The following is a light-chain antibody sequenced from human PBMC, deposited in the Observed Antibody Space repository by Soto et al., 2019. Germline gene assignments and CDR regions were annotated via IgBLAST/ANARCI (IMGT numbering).Light chain of an antibody. CDR1: TSNIGAGYD. CDR2: DKD. V-gene: IGLV1-40*01. CDR3: QSYDSSLSVVV. Sequence: QSVLTQPPSVSGAAGQRVTISCTGSTSNIGAGYDVHWYQQLPGTAPKLLIYDKDNRPSGVPDRFSGSKSGTSASLAITGLQAEDEADYYCQSYDSSLSVVVFGGGTKLTVL. J-gene: IGLJ2*01.